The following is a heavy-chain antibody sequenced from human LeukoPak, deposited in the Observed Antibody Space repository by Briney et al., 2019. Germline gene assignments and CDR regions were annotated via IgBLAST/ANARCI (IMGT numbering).Heavy chain of an antibody. V-gene: IGHV3-33*06. CDR3: AKSGEGYCTGGNCYFDY. D-gene: IGHD2-8*02. CDR1: GFTFSSYG. J-gene: IGHJ4*02. Sequence: PGRSLRLSCAASGFTFSSYGMHWVRQAPGKGLEWVAVIWYDGSNKYYAESVKGRFTISRDNSENTLYLQMNSPRVEDTAVYYCAKSGEGYCTGGNCYFDYWGQGTLVTVSS. CDR2: IWYDGSNK.